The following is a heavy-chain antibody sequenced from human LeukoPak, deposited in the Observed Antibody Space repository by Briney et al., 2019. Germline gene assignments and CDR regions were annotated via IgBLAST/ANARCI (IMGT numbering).Heavy chain of an antibody. CDR3: AKDDDWGRYKH. CDR1: GFTFSSYG. V-gene: IGHV3-23*01. CDR2: INWNGGST. J-gene: IGHJ1*01. D-gene: IGHD3-16*01. Sequence: PGGSLRLSCAASGFTFSSYGMSWVRQAPGKGLEWVSGINWNGGSTGYADSVKGRFTISRDNSKNTQSLQMNSLRAEDTAVYYCAKDDDWGRYKHWGQGTLVTVSS.